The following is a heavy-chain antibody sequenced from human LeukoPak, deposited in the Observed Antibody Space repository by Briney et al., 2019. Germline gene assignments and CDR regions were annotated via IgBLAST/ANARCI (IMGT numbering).Heavy chain of an antibody. V-gene: IGHV3-74*01. CDR1: GFTFSSYW. CDR3: ASQTVVGATGY. CDR2: IKSDGSST. D-gene: IGHD1-26*01. Sequence: GGSLRLSCAASGFTFSSYWMHWVRQAPGKGLVWVSRIKSDGSSTSYADSVQGRFTISRDNAKNTLYLQMNSLRAEDTAVYYCASQTVVGATGYWGQGTLATVSS. J-gene: IGHJ4*02.